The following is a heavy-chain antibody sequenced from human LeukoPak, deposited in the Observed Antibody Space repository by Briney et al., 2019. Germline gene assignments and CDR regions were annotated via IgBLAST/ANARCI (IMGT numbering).Heavy chain of an antibody. V-gene: IGHV3-21*01. J-gene: IGHJ3*02. CDR1: GFTFSSYS. D-gene: IGHD4-17*01. Sequence: GGSLRLSCAASGFTFSSYSMNWVRQAPGKGLEWVSSISSSSSYIYYADSVRGRFTISRDNAKNSLYLQMNSLRAEDTAVYYCATLTVHDAFDIWGQGTMVTVSS. CDR3: ATLTVHDAFDI. CDR2: ISSSSSYI.